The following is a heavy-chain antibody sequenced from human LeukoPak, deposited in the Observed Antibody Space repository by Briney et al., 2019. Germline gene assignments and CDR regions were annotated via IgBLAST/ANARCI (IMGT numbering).Heavy chain of an antibody. J-gene: IGHJ4*02. Sequence: PGGSLRLSCAASGFTFSSYAMSWVRQAPGKGLEWVSAISGSGGSTYYADSVKGRFTISRDNSKNTLYLQMNSLRAEDTAVYYCAKVEYSGYDSTPLGFDYWGQGTLVTVSS. CDR3: AKVEYSGYDSTPLGFDY. V-gene: IGHV3-23*01. CDR1: GFTFSSYA. D-gene: IGHD5-12*01. CDR2: ISGSGGST.